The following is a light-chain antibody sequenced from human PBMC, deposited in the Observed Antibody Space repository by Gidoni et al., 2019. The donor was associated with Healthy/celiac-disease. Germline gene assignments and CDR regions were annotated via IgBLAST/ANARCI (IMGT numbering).Light chain of an antibody. V-gene: IGKV1-39*01. Sequence: IQMTQSPSSLSASVGDRVTITCRASQSISSYLNWYQQKPGKAPKLLIYAASSLQSGVPSRFSGSGSGTDFTLTISSLQPEDFATYYCQQSYSTLYTCGKGTKLEIK. CDR2: AAS. CDR1: QSISSY. CDR3: QQSYSTLYT. J-gene: IGKJ2*01.